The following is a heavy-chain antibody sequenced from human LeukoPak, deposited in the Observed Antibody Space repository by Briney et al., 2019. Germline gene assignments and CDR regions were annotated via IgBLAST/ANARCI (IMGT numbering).Heavy chain of an antibody. V-gene: IGHV3-23*01. Sequence: PGGSLRLSCAASGFTFSSYAMSWVRQAPGKGLKWVSAISGSGGSTYYADSVKGRFTISRDNSKNTLYLQMNSLRAEDTAVYYCAKESFDCSGGSCYGRFDYWGQGTLVTVSS. CDR2: ISGSGGST. J-gene: IGHJ4*02. D-gene: IGHD2-15*01. CDR1: GFTFSSYA. CDR3: AKESFDCSGGSCYGRFDY.